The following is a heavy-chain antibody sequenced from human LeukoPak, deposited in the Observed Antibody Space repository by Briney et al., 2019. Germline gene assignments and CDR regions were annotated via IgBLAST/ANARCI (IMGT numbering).Heavy chain of an antibody. D-gene: IGHD2-8*02. CDR3: ARGWVLATGAFDI. CDR2: IYSGGST. Sequence: HAGGSLRLSCAASGFTVSTNYMTWVRQAPGKGLEWVSVIYSGGSTYYADYVKGRFTISRDNSKKMLYLQMNSLRAEDTAVYYCARGWVLATGAFDIWGQGTMVTVSS. CDR1: GFTVSTNY. V-gene: IGHV3-53*01. J-gene: IGHJ3*02.